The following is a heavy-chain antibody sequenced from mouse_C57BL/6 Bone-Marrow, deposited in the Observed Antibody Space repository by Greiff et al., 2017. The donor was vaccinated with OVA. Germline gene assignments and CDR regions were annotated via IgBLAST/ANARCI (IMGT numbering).Heavy chain of an antibody. J-gene: IGHJ1*03. D-gene: IGHD1-1*01. CDR1: GYTFTSYD. CDR2: IYPRDGST. V-gene: IGHV1-85*01. Sequence: VQLQQSGPELVKPGASVKLSCKASGYTFTSYDINWVKQRPGQGLEWIGWIYPRDGSTKYNEKFKGKATLTVDTSSSTAYMELHSLTSEDSAVYFCARGVGYYGSSYWYFDDWGTGTTVTVSS. CDR3: ARGVGYYGSSYWYFDD.